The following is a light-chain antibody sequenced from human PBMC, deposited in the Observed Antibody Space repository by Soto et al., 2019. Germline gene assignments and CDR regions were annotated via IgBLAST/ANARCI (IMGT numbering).Light chain of an antibody. CDR1: QSVNSN. J-gene: IGKJ4*01. Sequence: EIVMTQSPATLSVSPGERATLSCRASQSVNSNLAWYRLKPGQAPRLLISDASTRATGVPARFSGSGSGTEFTLTISSLQSEDSGIYYCQQYNFWPPLTFGGGTKVEIK. CDR3: QQYNFWPPLT. V-gene: IGKV3-15*01. CDR2: DAS.